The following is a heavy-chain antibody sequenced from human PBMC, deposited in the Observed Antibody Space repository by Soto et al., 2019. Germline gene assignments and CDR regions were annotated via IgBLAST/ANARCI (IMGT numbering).Heavy chain of an antibody. D-gene: IGHD5-18*01. CDR2: IYYSGST. J-gene: IGHJ4*02. CDR3: ARAPNVDTAMVADY. Sequence: SETLSLTCTVSGGSISSYYWSWIRQPPGKGLEWIGYIYYSGSTNYNPSLKSRVTISVDTSKNQFSLKLSSVTAADTAVYYCARAPNVDTAMVADYWGQGTMVTVYS. CDR1: GGSISSYY. V-gene: IGHV4-59*01.